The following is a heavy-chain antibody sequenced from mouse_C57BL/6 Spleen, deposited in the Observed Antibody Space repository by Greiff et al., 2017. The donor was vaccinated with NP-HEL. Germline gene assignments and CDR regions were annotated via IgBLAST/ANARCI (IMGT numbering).Heavy chain of an antibody. CDR2: IDPSDSYT. J-gene: IGHJ3*01. V-gene: IGHV1-69*01. CDR1: GYTFTSYW. D-gene: IGHD2-5*01. CDR3: ARGTYYSNPAWFAY. Sequence: QVQLKQPGAELVMPGASVKLSCKASGYTFTSYWMHWVKQRPGQGLEWIGEIDPSDSYTNYNQKFKGKSTLTVDKSSSTAYIQLSSLTSEDSAVYYCARGTYYSNPAWFAYWGQGTLVTVSA.